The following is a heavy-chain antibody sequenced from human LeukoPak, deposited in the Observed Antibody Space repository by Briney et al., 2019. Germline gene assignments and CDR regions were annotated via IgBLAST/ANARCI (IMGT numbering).Heavy chain of an antibody. CDR2: IIPIFGTA. D-gene: IGHD2-8*01. J-gene: IGHJ6*03. CDR3: ARGGYCTNGVCRSGYYYYMDV. Sequence: SVKVSCKASGGTFSSYAISWVRQAPGQGLEWMGRIIPIFGTANYAQKFQGRVTITTDESTSTAYMELSSLRSEDTAVYYCARGGYCTNGVCRSGYYYYMDVWGKGTTVTVSS. CDR1: GGTFSSYA. V-gene: IGHV1-69*05.